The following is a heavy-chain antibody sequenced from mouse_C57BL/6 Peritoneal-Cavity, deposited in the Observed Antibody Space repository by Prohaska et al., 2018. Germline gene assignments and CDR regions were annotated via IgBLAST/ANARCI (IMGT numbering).Heavy chain of an antibody. V-gene: IGHV1-26*01. Sequence: KQSHGKRLEWIGDINPNNGGTSYNQKFKGKATLTVDKSSSTAYMELRSLTSEDSAVDYCARWDSNWYVDVWGTGTTVTVSS. CDR2: INPNNGGT. J-gene: IGHJ1*03. D-gene: IGHD2-5*01. CDR3: ARWDSNWYVDV.